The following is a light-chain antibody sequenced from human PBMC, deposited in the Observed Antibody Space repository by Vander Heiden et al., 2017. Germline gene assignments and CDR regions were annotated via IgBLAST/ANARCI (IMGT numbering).Light chain of an antibody. CDR1: ISTIGRNT. CDR2: SNN. Sequence: QSVLTQPPSASGTPGQRVTLFCSGSISTIGRNTVNWYQHLPGTAPKLLINSNNQRPSGVPDRFSASKSGTSASLAISGLQSEDEAVYYCAAWDDSLNGLYVFGSGTKVTVL. V-gene: IGLV1-44*01. J-gene: IGLJ1*01. CDR3: AAWDDSLNGLYV.